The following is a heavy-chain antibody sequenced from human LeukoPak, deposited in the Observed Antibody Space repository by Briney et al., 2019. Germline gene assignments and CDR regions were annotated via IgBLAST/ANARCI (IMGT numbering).Heavy chain of an antibody. J-gene: IGHJ5*02. V-gene: IGHV1-2*02. CDR3: ARDRGYDKLYNWFDP. D-gene: IGHD5-12*01. Sequence: ASVKVSCKASGYTFTGYYMHWVRQAPGQGLEWMGWINPNSGGTNYAQKFQGRVTMTRDTSISTAYMELSRLRSDDTAVYYCARDRGYDKLYNWFDPWGQGTLVTVSS. CDR1: GYTFTGYY. CDR2: INPNSGGT.